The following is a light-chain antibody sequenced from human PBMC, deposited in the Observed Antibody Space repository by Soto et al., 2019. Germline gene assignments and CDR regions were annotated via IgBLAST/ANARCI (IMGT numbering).Light chain of an antibody. V-gene: IGKV3-15*01. CDR1: QSGSSN. J-gene: IGKJ4*01. CDR3: QQFSSYTLT. Sequence: EIVMTQAPATLSVSPGKISTLACRASQSGSSNLAWYQQKPGKAPRLLIYGASTRATGIPARFSGSGSGTEFTLTISSLQTEDFAVYYCQQFSSYTLTFGGGTKVDIK. CDR2: GAS.